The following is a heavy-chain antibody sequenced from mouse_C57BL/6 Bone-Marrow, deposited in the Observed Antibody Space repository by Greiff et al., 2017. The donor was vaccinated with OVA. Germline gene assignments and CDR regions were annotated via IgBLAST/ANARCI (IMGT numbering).Heavy chain of an antibody. CDR3: ARDYGSSYGY. CDR1: GYTFTSYW. Sequence: QVQLKQPGAELVKPGASVKLSCKASGYTFTSYWMHWVKQRPGRGLEWIGRIDPNSGGTKYNEKFKGKATLTVDKPSSTAYMQLSSLTSEDSAVYYCARDYGSSYGYWGQGTTLTVSS. CDR2: IDPNSGGT. D-gene: IGHD1-1*01. V-gene: IGHV1-72*01. J-gene: IGHJ2*01.